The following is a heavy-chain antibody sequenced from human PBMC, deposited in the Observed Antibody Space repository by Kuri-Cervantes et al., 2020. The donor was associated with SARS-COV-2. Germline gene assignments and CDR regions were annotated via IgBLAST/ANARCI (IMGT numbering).Heavy chain of an antibody. V-gene: IGHV3-15*04. CDR1: GFTFSNAW. CDR2: IESKTDGGTT. J-gene: IGHJ4*02. Sequence: GESLKISCAASGFTFSNAWMNWVRQAPGKGLEWVGRIESKTDGGTTDYAAPVKGRFTISRDDSKSIAYLQMNSLKTEDTAVYYCTRENFWSGYFDYWGQGTLVTVSS. D-gene: IGHD3-3*01. CDR3: TRENFWSGYFDY.